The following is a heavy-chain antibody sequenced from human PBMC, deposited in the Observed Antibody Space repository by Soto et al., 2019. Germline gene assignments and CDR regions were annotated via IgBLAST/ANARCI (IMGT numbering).Heavy chain of an antibody. CDR2: IYYSGST. CDR3: ARGELERQGHYYGMDV. V-gene: IGHV4-30-4*01. J-gene: IGHJ6*02. CDR1: GGSISSGDYY. D-gene: IGHD1-1*01. Sequence: SETLSLTCTVSGGSISSGDYYWSWIRQPPGKGLEWIGYIYYSGSTYYNPSLKSRVTISVDTSKNQFSLKLSSVTAADTAVYYCARGELERQGHYYGMDVWGQGTTVTVSS.